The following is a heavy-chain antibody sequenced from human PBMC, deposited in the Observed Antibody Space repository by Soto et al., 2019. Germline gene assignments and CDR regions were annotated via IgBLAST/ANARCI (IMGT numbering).Heavy chain of an antibody. CDR1: GFTFSTYS. D-gene: IGHD3-22*01. Sequence: EVQLVESGGGLVKPGGSLRLSCAASGFTFSTYSMNWVRQAPGKGLEWVSSISSSSSYIYYAHSVKGRFTISRDNAKNSLYLQMNSRRGEDTAVYYCARYDSSGYYWPYYYYGMDVWGQGTTVTVSS. V-gene: IGHV3-21*01. CDR3: ARYDSSGYYWPYYYYGMDV. CDR2: ISSSSSYI. J-gene: IGHJ6*02.